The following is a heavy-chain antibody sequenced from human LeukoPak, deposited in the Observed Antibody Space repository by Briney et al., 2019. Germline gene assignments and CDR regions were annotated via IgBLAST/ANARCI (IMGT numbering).Heavy chain of an antibody. J-gene: IGHJ6*02. Sequence: PGGSLRLSCAASGFSFSNYWMSWVRQAPGKGLEWVANIKQDGSEKNYLDSVKGRVTISRDNAKNSLYLQMNSLRVGDTAVYYCARDRGSQSMDVWGQGTTVTVSS. V-gene: IGHV3-7*01. CDR3: ARDRGSQSMDV. D-gene: IGHD1-26*01. CDR2: IKQDGSEK. CDR1: GFSFSNYW.